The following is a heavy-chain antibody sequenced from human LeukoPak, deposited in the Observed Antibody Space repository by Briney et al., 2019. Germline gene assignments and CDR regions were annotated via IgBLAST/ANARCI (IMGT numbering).Heavy chain of an antibody. CDR1: GYTFTGYY. J-gene: IGHJ4*02. D-gene: IGHD3-22*01. CDR3: ARDYYDSSGYLPFDY. Sequence: ASVKVSCKASGYTFTGYYMHWVRQAPGQGLEWMGWISVYNGNTNYAQKLQGRVTMTTDTSTSTAYMELRSLRSDDTAVYYCARDYYDSSGYLPFDYWGQGTLVTVSS. V-gene: IGHV1-18*04. CDR2: ISVYNGNT.